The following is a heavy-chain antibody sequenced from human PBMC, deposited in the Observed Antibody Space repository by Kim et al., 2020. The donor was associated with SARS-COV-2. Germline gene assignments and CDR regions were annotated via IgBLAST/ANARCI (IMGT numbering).Heavy chain of an antibody. D-gene: IGHD1-20*01. CDR1: GFTFSSYS. Sequence: GGSLRLSCAASGFTFSSYSMNWVRQAPGKGLEWVSYISSSSSTIYYADSVKGRFTISRDNAKNSLYLQMNSLRDEDTAVYYCARVLVHNWNEYAYYGMDVWGQGTTVTVSS. CDR2: ISSSSSTI. V-gene: IGHV3-48*02. J-gene: IGHJ6*02. CDR3: ARVLVHNWNEYAYYGMDV.